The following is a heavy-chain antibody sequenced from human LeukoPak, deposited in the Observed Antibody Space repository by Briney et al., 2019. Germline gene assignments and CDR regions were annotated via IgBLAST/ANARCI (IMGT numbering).Heavy chain of an antibody. CDR3: ASYSDCSSTSCYPREFDP. Sequence: SQTLSLTCSVSGGSISSGSYYWSWIRQPAGKGLEWIGYIYYSGSTYYNPSLKSRVTISVDTSKNQFSLKLSSVTAADTAVYYCASYSDCSSTSCYPREFDPWGQGTLVTVSS. CDR1: GGSISSGSYY. CDR2: IYYSGST. V-gene: IGHV4-30-4*01. J-gene: IGHJ5*02. D-gene: IGHD2-2*01.